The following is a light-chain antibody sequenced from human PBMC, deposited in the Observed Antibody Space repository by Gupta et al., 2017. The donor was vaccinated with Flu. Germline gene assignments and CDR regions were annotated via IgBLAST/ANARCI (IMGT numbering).Light chain of an antibody. Sequence: TSSDVGGYNYVSLYQQHPGKPPKLMIYDVSNRPSVVSNRFSGSKSGNTASLTISGRQAEDEADYYCSSYTSSSTQVFGTGTKVTVL. CDR1: SSDVGGYNY. V-gene: IGLV2-14*04. J-gene: IGLJ1*01. CDR3: SSYTSSSTQV. CDR2: DVS.